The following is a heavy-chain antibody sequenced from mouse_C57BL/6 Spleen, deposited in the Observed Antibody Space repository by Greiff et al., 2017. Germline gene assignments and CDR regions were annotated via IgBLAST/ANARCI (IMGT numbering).Heavy chain of an antibody. CDR1: GFTFSDYG. CDR2: ISSGSSTI. J-gene: IGHJ4*01. Sequence: EVMLVESGGGLVKPGGSLKLSCAASGFTFSDYGMHWVRQAPEKGLEWVAYISSGSSTIYYADTVKGRFTISRDNAKNTLFLQMTSRRSEDTAMYDCARGPSYAMDYWGQGTSVTVSS. V-gene: IGHV5-17*01. CDR3: ARGPSYAMDY.